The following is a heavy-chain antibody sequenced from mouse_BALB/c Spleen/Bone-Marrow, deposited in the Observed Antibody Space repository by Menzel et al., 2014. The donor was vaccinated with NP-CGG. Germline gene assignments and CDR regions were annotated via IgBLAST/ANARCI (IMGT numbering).Heavy chain of an antibody. CDR3: AARGITTATGAMDY. Sequence: EVQRVESGGGLVQPGGSLRLSCATSGFTFTDYYMSWVRQPPGKALEWLGFIRNKANGYTTEYSASVKGRFTISRDNSHSILYLQMNTLRAEDSATYYCAARGITTATGAMDYWGQGTSVTVSS. V-gene: IGHV7-3*02. CDR2: IRNKANGYTT. D-gene: IGHD1-2*01. CDR1: GFTFTDYY. J-gene: IGHJ4*01.